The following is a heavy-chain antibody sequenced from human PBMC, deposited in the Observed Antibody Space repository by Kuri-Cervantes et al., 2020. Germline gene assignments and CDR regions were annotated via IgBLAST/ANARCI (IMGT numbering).Heavy chain of an antibody. CDR1: GFTFSSHW. D-gene: IGHD6-19*01. Sequence: GGSLRLSCAASGFTFSSHWMHWVRQPPGKGLVWVSHISSDGSSTRYADSVKGRFTISRDNAKNSLYLQMNSLRAEDTAEYYCARDIPSQWLVEIYGMDVWGQGTTVTVSS. V-gene: IGHV3-74*01. CDR3: ARDIPSQWLVEIYGMDV. CDR2: ISSDGSST. J-gene: IGHJ6*02.